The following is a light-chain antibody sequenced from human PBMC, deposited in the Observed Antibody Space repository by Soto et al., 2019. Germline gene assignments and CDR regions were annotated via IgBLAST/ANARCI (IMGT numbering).Light chain of an antibody. CDR3: QQYGSSPFT. V-gene: IGKV3-20*01. Sequence: EIVLTQSPGTLSLSPGERATLSCRASQSVINTYLAWYQQKPGQAPRLLIYGASSRATGIPDRFSGSGSGTDFTLTISGLEPADFAVYYCQQYGSSPFTFGPGTKVDIK. CDR1: QSVINTY. J-gene: IGKJ3*01. CDR2: GAS.